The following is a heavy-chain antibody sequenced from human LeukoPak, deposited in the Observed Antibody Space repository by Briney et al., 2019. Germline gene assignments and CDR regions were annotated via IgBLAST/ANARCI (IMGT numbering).Heavy chain of an antibody. D-gene: IGHD1-14*01. V-gene: IGHV4-39*07. CDR1: GGSISSSSYY. J-gene: IGHJ6*03. Sequence: NPSETLSLTCTVSGGSISSSSYYWGWIRQPPGKGLEWIGSIYHSGSTYYNPSLKTRVTISVDTSKNQFSLNLTSLTAADTAVYYCARDRKYYYHMDVWGKGTTVTVSS. CDR3: ARDRKYYYHMDV. CDR2: IYHSGST.